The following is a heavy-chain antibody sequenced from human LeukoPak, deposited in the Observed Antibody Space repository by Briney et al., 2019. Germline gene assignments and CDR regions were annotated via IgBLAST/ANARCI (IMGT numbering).Heavy chain of an antibody. V-gene: IGHV3-13*01. D-gene: IGHD2/OR15-2a*01. CDR3: ARDLGTGTAYTNRFDL. Sequence: GGSLRLSCTASGFTFSRYEMHWVRQVIGKGLEWVSDIGITDKTYYLAPVEGRFTISRENAKNSVYLQMNSLRAEDTAVYYCARDLGTGTAYTNRFDLWGQGTLVTVSS. CDR1: GFTFSRYE. CDR2: IGITDKT. J-gene: IGHJ5*02.